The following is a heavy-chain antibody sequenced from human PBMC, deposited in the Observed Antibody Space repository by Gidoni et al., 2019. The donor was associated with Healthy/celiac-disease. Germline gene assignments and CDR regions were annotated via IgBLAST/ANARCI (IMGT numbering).Heavy chain of an antibody. CDR1: GYTFTSYD. V-gene: IGHV1-8*01. D-gene: IGHD2-15*01. CDR2: MNPNSGNT. CDR3: ARGIRFEVVAATPTYYYGMDV. J-gene: IGHJ6*02. Sequence: QVQLVQSGAEVKTPGASVKVYCKASGYTFTSYDINWVRQATGQGLEWMGWMNPNSGNTGYAQKFQGRVTMTRNTSISTAYMELSSLRSEDTAVYYCARGIRFEVVAATPTYYYGMDVWGQGTTVTVSS.